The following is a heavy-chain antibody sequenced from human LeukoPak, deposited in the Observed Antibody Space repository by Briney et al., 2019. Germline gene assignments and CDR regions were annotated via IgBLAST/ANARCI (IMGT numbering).Heavy chain of an antibody. D-gene: IGHD5-12*01. V-gene: IGHV1-46*01. CDR3: ARDDVVAGPFYYYGMDV. Sequence: ASVKVSCKASGYTFTNYPMHWVRQVPGQGLEWMGIINPSDSSTNYAQRFQGRVTLTSDTSTSTVYMDLSSLRSEDTAVYFCARDDVVAGPFYYYGMDVWGQGTTVTVSS. J-gene: IGHJ6*02. CDR2: INPSDSST. CDR1: GYTFTNYP.